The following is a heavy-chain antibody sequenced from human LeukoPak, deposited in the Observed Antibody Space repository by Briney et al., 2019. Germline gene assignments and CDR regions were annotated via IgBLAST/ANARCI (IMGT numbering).Heavy chain of an antibody. CDR3: ARDRGSTAVAEFDY. CDR1: GFAFSSYA. J-gene: IGHJ4*02. V-gene: IGHV3-30*04. CDR2: ISYDGSNK. D-gene: IGHD6-19*01. Sequence: GRSLRLSCAASGFAFSSYAMQWVRQAPGKGLEWVAVISYDGSNKYYADSVKGRFTISRDNSKNTLYLQMNSLRAEDTAVYYCARDRGSTAVAEFDYWGQGTLVTVSS.